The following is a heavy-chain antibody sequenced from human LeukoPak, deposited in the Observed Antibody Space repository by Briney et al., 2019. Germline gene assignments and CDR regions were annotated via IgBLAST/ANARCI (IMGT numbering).Heavy chain of an antibody. V-gene: IGHV3-48*02. CDR2: ISSSSSTI. CDR3: ARKWQTEDAFDI. D-gene: IGHD1-14*01. CDR1: GFTFSSYS. Sequence: GGSLRLSCAASGFTFSSYSMNWVRQAPGKGLEWVSYISSSSSTIYYADSVKGRFTISRDNAKNSLYLQMNSLRDKDTAVYYCARKWQTEDAFDIWGQGTMVTVSS. J-gene: IGHJ3*02.